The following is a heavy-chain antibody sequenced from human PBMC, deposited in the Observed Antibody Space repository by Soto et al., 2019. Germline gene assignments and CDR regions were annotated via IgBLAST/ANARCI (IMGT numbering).Heavy chain of an antibody. CDR3: ARRGGSPTIDY. V-gene: IGHV4-39*01. CDR1: GGSISSSSYY. D-gene: IGHD3-16*01. Sequence: QLQLQESGPGLVKPSETLSLTCTVSGGSISSSSYYWGWIRQLPGKGLEWIGIIYYSGSTYYHPSLKRRVTISVDTSKNQFSLNLSSVTAADTAVYYFARRGGSPTIDYWGQGTLVTVSP. J-gene: IGHJ4*02. CDR2: IYYSGST.